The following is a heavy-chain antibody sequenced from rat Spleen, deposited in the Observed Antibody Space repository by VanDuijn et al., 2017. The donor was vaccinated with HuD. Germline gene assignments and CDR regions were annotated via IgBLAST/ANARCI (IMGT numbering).Heavy chain of an antibody. Sequence: QVQLKESGPGLGQPSQTLSLTCTVAGFSLTSYNVHWIRQPPGKGLEWMGRMWYDGDTAYNSALKSRLSISRDTSKNQVFLKMSSLQTEDTATYYCARDRDTSNFDYWGQGVMVTVSS. J-gene: IGHJ2*01. D-gene: IGHD2-2*01. CDR1: GFSLTSYN. CDR2: MWYDGDT. V-gene: IGHV2-32*01. CDR3: ARDRDTSNFDY.